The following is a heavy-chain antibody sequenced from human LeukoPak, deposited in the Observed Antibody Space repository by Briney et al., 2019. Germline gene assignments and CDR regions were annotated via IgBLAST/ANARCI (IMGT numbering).Heavy chain of an antibody. Sequence: GGSLRLSCAASGFTFSSYAMHWVRQAPGKGLEWVAVISYDGSNKYYADSVKGRFTISRDNSKNTLYLQMNSLRAEDTAVYYCARDTAEGPQPMYYFDYWGQGTLVTVSS. J-gene: IGHJ4*02. CDR2: ISYDGSNK. CDR3: ARDTAEGPQPMYYFDY. D-gene: IGHD3-10*02. V-gene: IGHV3-30-3*01. CDR1: GFTFSSYA.